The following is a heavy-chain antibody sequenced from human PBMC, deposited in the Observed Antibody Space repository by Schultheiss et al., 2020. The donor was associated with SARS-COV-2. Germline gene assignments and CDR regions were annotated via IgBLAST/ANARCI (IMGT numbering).Heavy chain of an antibody. D-gene: IGHD3-10*01. Sequence: GGSLRLSCAASGFTFSSYSIHWVRQAPGKGLEWVSYISSSGSAIYYADSVKGRFTISRDNAKNSLYMQVNSLRAEDTAVYYCARVWFGYVMNWGQGTLVTVSS. V-gene: IGHV3-48*04. CDR1: GFTFSSYS. J-gene: IGHJ4*02. CDR2: ISSSGSAI. CDR3: ARVWFGYVMN.